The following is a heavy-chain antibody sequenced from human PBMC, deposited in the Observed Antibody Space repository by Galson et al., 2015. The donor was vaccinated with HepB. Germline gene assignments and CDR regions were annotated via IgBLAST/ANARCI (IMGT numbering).Heavy chain of an antibody. CDR2: ISSGTTNI. J-gene: IGHJ4*02. D-gene: IGHD3-3*01. CDR1: AFIFSTYG. V-gene: IGHV3-48*04. Sequence: SLRLSCAASAFIFSTYGMNWVRQAPGKGLEWVSYISSGTTNIYYADSVKGRFTISRDNAKMSLYLQMNGLRGEATAVYYCVFIRVNDLKPLDYWCQRTMVT. CDR3: VFIRVNDLKPLDY.